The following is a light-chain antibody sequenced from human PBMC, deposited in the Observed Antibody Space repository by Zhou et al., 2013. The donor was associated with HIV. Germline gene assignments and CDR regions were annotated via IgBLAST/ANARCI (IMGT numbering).Light chain of an antibody. CDR3: QQSYGSLLT. CDR1: QDISNY. CDR2: DAS. V-gene: IGKV1-39*01. J-gene: IGKJ5*01. Sequence: DIQMTQSPSSLSASVGDRVTITCQASQDISNYLNWYQQKPGKAPKLLIYDASNLETGVPSRFSGSGSGTDFTLTISSLQPEDFATYYCQQSYGSLLTFGQGTRLDIK.